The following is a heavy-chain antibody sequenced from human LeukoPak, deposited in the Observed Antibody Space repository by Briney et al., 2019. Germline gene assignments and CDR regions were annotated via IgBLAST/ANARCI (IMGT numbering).Heavy chain of an antibody. CDR1: GGSISSGSYY. CDR3: ARVSGFWKQMDV. J-gene: IGHJ6*04. V-gene: IGHV4-61*02. D-gene: IGHD3-3*01. CDR2: IYTSGST. Sequence: PSETLSLTCTGSGGSISSGSYYWSWIRQPAGKGLEWIGRIYTSGSTNYNPSLKSRVTISVDTSKNQFSLKLSSVTAADTAVYYCARVSGFWKQMDVWGKGTTVTVSS.